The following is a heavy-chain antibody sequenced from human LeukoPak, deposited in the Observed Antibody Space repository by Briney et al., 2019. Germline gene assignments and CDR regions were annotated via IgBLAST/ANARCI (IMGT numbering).Heavy chain of an antibody. J-gene: IGHJ4*02. CDR3: ARGGSWNSYYFTY. D-gene: IGHD6-13*01. CDR2: IYTSGST. Sequence: PSETLSLTCTVSGGSISSGSYYWSWIRQPAGKGLEWIGRIYTSGSTNYNPSLKSRVTISADTSRNQFSLRLSSVTAADTAVYYCARGGSWNSYYFTYWGQGTLVTVS. CDR1: GGSISSGSYY. V-gene: IGHV4-61*02.